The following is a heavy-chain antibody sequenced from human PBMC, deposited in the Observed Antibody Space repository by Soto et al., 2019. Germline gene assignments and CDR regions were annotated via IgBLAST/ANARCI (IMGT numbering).Heavy chain of an antibody. CDR3: AKDRHDYGDSLDY. Sequence: QVQLVESGGGVVQPGRSLRLSCAASGFTFSSYGMHWVRQAPGKGLEWVAVISYDGSNKYYADSVKGRFTISRDNSKNTLYLQMNSLRAEDTAVYYCAKDRHDYGDSLDYWGQGTLVTVSS. CDR2: ISYDGSNK. CDR1: GFTFSSYG. V-gene: IGHV3-30*18. J-gene: IGHJ4*02. D-gene: IGHD4-17*01.